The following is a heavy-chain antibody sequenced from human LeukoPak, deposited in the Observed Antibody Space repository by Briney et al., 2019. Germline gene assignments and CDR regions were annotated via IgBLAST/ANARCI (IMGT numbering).Heavy chain of an antibody. J-gene: IGHJ3*02. CDR1: GYTFTSYA. Sequence: ASVKVSCKASGYTFTSYAMHWVRQAPGQRLEWMGWINAGNGDTKYSQKFQGRVTITRDTSASTAYMELSSLRSEDTAVYYCASSTSSGHDAFDIWGQGTMVTVSS. CDR2: INAGNGDT. CDR3: ASSTSSGHDAFDI. D-gene: IGHD6-19*01. V-gene: IGHV1-3*01.